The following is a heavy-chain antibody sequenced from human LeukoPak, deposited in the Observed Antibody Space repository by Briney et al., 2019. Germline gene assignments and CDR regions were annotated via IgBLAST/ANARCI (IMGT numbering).Heavy chain of an antibody. CDR1: GYTFTGYY. Sequence: GASVKVSCKASGYTFTGYYMHWVRQAPGQGLEWMGWINPNSGGTNYAQKFQGRVTMTRDTPISTAYMELSRLRSDDTAVYYCARDSPYYVDAFDIWGQGTMVTVSS. D-gene: IGHD3-10*02. V-gene: IGHV1-2*02. CDR3: ARDSPYYVDAFDI. J-gene: IGHJ3*02. CDR2: INPNSGGT.